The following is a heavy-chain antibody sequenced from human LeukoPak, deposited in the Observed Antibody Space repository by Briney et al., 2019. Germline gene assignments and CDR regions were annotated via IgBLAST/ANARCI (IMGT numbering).Heavy chain of an antibody. V-gene: IGHV4-34*01. CDR3: ARGRQGISRMVRGVIPHNWFDP. Sequence: SETLSLTCAVYGGSLSGLYWSWIRQPPGKGLEWIGEINHSGSTNYNPSLKSRVTISVDTSKNQFSLKLSSVTAADTAVYYCARGRQGISRMVRGVIPHNWFDPWGQGTLVTVSS. CDR1: GGSLSGLY. D-gene: IGHD3-10*01. CDR2: INHSGST. J-gene: IGHJ5*02.